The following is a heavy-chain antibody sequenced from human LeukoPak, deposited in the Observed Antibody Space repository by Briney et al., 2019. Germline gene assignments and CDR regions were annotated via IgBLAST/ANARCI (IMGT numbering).Heavy chain of an antibody. Sequence: GGSLRLSCAASGFTFSSYSMNWVRQAPGKGLEWVSSISSSSSYIYYADSVKGRFTTSRDNAKNSLYLQMNSLRAEDTAVYYCARASADAFDIWGQGTTVTVSS. CDR1: GFTFSSYS. CDR2: ISSSSSYI. J-gene: IGHJ3*02. V-gene: IGHV3-21*01. CDR3: ARASADAFDI.